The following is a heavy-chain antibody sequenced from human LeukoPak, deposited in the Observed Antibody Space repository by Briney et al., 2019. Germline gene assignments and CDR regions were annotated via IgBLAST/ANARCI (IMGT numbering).Heavy chain of an antibody. Sequence: PGGSLRLSCVASGXTFSGYWMHWVRQPPGKGLVWVSRIKSDGSMTNYADSVKGRFTISRDNAKNTLYLQMNSLRAEDTAVYYCASQVVGAAFDPWGQGTLVTASS. CDR2: IKSDGSMT. V-gene: IGHV3-74*01. J-gene: IGHJ5*02. CDR3: ASQVVGAAFDP. CDR1: GXTFSGYW. D-gene: IGHD2-15*01.